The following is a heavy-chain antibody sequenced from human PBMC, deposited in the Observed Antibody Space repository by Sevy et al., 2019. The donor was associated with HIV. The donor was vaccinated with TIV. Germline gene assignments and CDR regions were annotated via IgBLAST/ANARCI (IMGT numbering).Heavy chain of an antibody. CDR2: ISGSGGST. J-gene: IGHJ4*02. V-gene: IGHV3-23*01. Sequence: GVSLRLSCAGSGFTFSNYAMSWVRQAPGKGLEWVSGISGSGGSTYYADSVKGRFTISRDNSKNTMYLQMNSLRAEDTAEYYCACYSSGWYSYFDYWGQGTLVTVSS. CDR1: GFTFSNYA. D-gene: IGHD6-19*01. CDR3: ACYSSGWYSYFDY.